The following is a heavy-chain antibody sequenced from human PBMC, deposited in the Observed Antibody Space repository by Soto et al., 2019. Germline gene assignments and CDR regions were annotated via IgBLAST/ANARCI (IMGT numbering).Heavy chain of an antibody. Sequence: GGALRLSCAASGFTFSSYWMSWVRPAPGKGLEWVANIKQDGSEKYYVDSVKGRFTISRDNARNSLYLQMNSLRAEDTAVYYCAREGFAAAGSSDYWGQGTLVTVSS. CDR3: AREGFAAAGSSDY. CDR1: GFTFSSYW. V-gene: IGHV3-7*05. J-gene: IGHJ4*02. D-gene: IGHD6-13*01. CDR2: IKQDGSEK.